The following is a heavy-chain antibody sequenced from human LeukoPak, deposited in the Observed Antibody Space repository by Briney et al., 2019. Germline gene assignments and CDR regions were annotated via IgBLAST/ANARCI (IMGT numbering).Heavy chain of an antibody. CDR1: GYTFTSYY. D-gene: IGHD1-7*01. Sequence: GASVKVSCKASGYTFTSYYMHWVRQAPGQGLEWMGGIIPIFGTANYAQKFQGRVTITADESTSTAYMELSSLRSEDTAVYYCATSTLGSITGTTWWDYWGQGTLVTVSS. CDR2: IIPIFGTA. V-gene: IGHV1-69*13. CDR3: ATSTLGSITGTTWWDY. J-gene: IGHJ4*02.